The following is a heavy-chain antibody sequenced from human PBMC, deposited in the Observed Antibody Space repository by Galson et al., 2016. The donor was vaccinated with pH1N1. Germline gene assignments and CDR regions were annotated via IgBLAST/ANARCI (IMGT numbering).Heavy chain of an antibody. CDR1: GFTVTDNY. J-gene: IGHJ3*02. CDR3: ARERGNYPDDSFDI. Sequence: SLRLSCAASGFTVTDNYMNCVRRAPGKGLEWVSVIYRRGTTHSAHSVKGRFSISRDNSRNTMYLQMNRLRVEDTAVYYCARERGNYPDDSFDIWAQGTPVSVSS. CDR2: IYRRGTT. V-gene: IGHV3-53*01. D-gene: IGHD1-7*01.